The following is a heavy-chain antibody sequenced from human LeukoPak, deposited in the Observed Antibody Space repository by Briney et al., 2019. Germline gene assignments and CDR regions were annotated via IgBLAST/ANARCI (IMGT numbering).Heavy chain of an antibody. V-gene: IGHV4-59*06. CDR2: IYNSGST. CDR3: ATSLSGTIDY. D-gene: IGHD1-7*01. CDR1: GGSISSYY. Sequence: SETLSLTCTVSGGSISSYYWSWIRQHPGEGLEWIGYIYNSGSTYYNPSLKSRVTISVDTSKNQLSLKVSSVTAADTAVYYCATSLSGTIDYWGQGALVTVSS. J-gene: IGHJ4*02.